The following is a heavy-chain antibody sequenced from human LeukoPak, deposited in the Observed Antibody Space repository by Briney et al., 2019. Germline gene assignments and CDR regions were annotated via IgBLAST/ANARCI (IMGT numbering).Heavy chain of an antibody. Sequence: GESLKISCKGSGYSFTSYWIGWVRQMPGKGLEWMGIIYPGDSDTRYSPSFQGQVTISADKSISTAYLQWSSLKASDTAMYYCARVYYDFWSGYYPVITNAFDIWGQGTMVTDSS. D-gene: IGHD3-3*01. J-gene: IGHJ3*02. V-gene: IGHV5-51*01. CDR3: ARVYYDFWSGYYPVITNAFDI. CDR1: GYSFTSYW. CDR2: IYPGDSDT.